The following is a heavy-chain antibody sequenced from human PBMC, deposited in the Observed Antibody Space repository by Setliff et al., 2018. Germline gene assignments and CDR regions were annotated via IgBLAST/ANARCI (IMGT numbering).Heavy chain of an antibody. CDR2: IVVGSGNT. D-gene: IGHD5-18*01. V-gene: IGHV1-58*01. CDR1: GFTFTSSA. CDR3: ARENGYSYGDPLDY. J-gene: IGHJ4*02. Sequence: ASVKVSCKASGFTFTSSAVQWVRQARGQRLEWIGWIVVGSGNTNYAQKFQERVTITRDMSTSTAYMELSSLKAEDTAVYYCARENGYSYGDPLDYWGQGTLVTVSS.